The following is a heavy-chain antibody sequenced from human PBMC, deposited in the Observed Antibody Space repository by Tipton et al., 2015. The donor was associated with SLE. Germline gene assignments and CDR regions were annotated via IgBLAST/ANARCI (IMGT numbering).Heavy chain of an antibody. J-gene: IGHJ4*02. Sequence: TLSLTCTVSGGSIRSTNYYWGCIRQPPGKGLEWIGGMYYTGRTYYNPSLKSRVTISVDTSNNQFSLKLTSVTAADTAVYYCARHWGYWGQGTLVTVSS. CDR2: MYYTGRT. CDR3: ARHWGY. D-gene: IGHD3-16*01. CDR1: GGSIRSTNYY. V-gene: IGHV4-39*01.